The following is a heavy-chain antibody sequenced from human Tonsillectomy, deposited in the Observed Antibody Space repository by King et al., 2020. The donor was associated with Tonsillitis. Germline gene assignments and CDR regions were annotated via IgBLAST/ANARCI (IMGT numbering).Heavy chain of an antibody. J-gene: IGHJ4*02. Sequence: QLQESGPGLVKPSETLSLTCAVSGYSISSGYYWGWIRQPPGKGLEWIGSIYHSGSTYYNPSLKSRVTISVDTSKSQFSLKLSSVTAADTAVYYCARVGYCSGGSCYPDYWGQGTLVTVSS. V-gene: IGHV4-38-2*01. CDR1: GYSISSGYY. CDR3: ARVGYCSGGSCYPDY. D-gene: IGHD2-15*01. CDR2: IYHSGST.